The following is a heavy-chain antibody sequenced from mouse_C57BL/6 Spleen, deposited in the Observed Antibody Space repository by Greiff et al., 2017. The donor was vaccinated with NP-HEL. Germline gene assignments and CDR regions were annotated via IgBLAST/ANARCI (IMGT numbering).Heavy chain of an antibody. CDR1: GYTFTDYY. Sequence: EVQLQQSGPELVKPGASVKISCKASGYTFTDYYMNWVKQSHGKSLEWIGDINPNNGGTSYNQKFKGKATLTVDKSSSTASMELRSLTAEYSAVYYCARGRVIWGGFDYWGQGTTLTVSS. V-gene: IGHV1-26*01. CDR3: ARGRVIWGGFDY. CDR2: INPNNGGT. J-gene: IGHJ2*01. D-gene: IGHD2-2*01.